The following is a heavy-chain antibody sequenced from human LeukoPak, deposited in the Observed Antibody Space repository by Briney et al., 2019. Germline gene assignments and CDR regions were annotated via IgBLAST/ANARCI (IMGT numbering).Heavy chain of an antibody. V-gene: IGHV2-5*02. J-gene: IGHJ4*02. Sequence: KESGPTLVQPTQTLTLTCTFSGFSLSSSGVGVGWIRQPPGKALEWLALIYWDDDKRYSPTLKSRLTITKDTSKNQVVLTMTNMDPVDTATYYCVYDNMYYYDSSGYYFDYWGQGTLVTVSS. CDR3: VYDNMYYYDSSGYYFDY. D-gene: IGHD3-22*01. CDR1: GFSLSSSGVG. CDR2: IYWDDDK.